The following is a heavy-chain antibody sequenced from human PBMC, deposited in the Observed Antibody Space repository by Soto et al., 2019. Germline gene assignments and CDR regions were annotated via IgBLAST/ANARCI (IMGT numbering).Heavy chain of an antibody. CDR1: GASISSYY. CDR2: VYSSGST. CDR3: ATLHSSGPKDYYYNVDV. Sequence: PSETLSLTCTVSGASISSYYLSWIRQPAGKGLEWIGRVYSSGSTNYNPSLKSRVTMSVDTSKSQFSLKLTSVTAADTAIYYCATLHSSGPKDYYYNVDVWGQGTTVTVYS. J-gene: IGHJ6*02. D-gene: IGHD6-19*01. V-gene: IGHV4-4*07.